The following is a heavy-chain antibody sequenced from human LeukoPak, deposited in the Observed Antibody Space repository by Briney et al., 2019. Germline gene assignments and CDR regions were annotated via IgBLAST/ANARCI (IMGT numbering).Heavy chain of an antibody. D-gene: IGHD3-22*01. V-gene: IGHV4-4*07. Sequence: PSETLSLTCTISAGSISSDPWNWIPQPAGKGLECIGRIYASGTTNYNPSLKSRVTISHDTSKSQFSLQLASVTAADTGVYYCARGTYFYDTYYFDYWGQGTLVTVSS. CDR2: IYASGTT. J-gene: IGHJ4*02. CDR3: ARGTYFYDTYYFDY. CDR1: AGSISSDP.